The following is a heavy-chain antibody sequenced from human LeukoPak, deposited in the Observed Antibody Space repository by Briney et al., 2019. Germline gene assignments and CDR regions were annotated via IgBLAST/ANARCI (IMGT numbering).Heavy chain of an antibody. CDR2: ISSSISTM. V-gene: IGHV3-48*01. CDR3: AKIGGGSARDY. Sequence: GGSLRLSCAASGFTFSTYSMNWVRQAPGKGLEWVSYISSSISTMYYADSVEGRFTISRDNAKTSLYLQMNSLRADDTALYYCAKIGGGSARDYWGQGTLVTVSS. D-gene: IGHD6-6*01. CDR1: GFTFSTYS. J-gene: IGHJ4*02.